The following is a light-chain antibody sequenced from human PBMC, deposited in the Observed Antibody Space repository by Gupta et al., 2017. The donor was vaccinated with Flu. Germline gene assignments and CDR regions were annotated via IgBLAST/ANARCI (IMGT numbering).Light chain of an antibody. CDR2: EVS. V-gene: IGLV2-18*02. J-gene: IGLJ1*01. CDR3: SSYTTSYTYV. CDR1: SSDVGYYDR. Sequence: QSALTQPPSVSGSPGQSVTISCTGTSSDVGYYDRVSWYQQSPGTAPNLMIYEVSNRPPGVPDRFSGSKSGNTASLTISGLQAEDEADFYCSSYTTSYTYVFGTGTKVTVL.